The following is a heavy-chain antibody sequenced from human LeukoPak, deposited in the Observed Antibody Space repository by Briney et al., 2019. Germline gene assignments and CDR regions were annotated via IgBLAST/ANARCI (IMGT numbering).Heavy chain of an antibody. J-gene: IGHJ4*02. Sequence: GGSLRLSCAASGFTFSNYAISWVRQAPGKGLEWVSVISGSGGSTYYADSVKGRFTISRDNSKNTLYLQMNRLRAEDTAVYYCAKEATHLNGESDYWGQGTLVTVSS. CDR3: AKEATHLNGESDY. D-gene: IGHD4-17*01. V-gene: IGHV3-23*01. CDR1: GFTFSNYA. CDR2: ISGSGGST.